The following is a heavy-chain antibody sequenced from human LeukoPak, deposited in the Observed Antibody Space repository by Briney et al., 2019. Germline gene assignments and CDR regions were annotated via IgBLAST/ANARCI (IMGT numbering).Heavy chain of an antibody. D-gene: IGHD3-10*01. Sequence: GASVKVSCKASGYTFTGYFMHWVRQAPGQGLEWMGWINLNRGGTNYAQKFQGSVTMTRDTSISTVYMELNRLRSDDTAVYYCASLWFGEFQDYWGQGTLVTVSS. CDR1: GYTFTGYF. CDR3: ASLWFGEFQDY. J-gene: IGHJ4*02. V-gene: IGHV1-2*02. CDR2: INLNRGGT.